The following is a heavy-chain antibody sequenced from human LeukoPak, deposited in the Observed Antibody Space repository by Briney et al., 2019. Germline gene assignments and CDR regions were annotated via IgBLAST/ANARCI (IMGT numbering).Heavy chain of an antibody. CDR2: ITSSSRYT. CDR3: ATSPGELEFDY. Sequence: GGSLRLSCAASGFTFSTYTMNWVRQAPGKGLEWVSSITSSSRYTYYADSVRGRFTISRDNAKNSLYLQMNSLRAEDTAIYYCATSPGELEFDYWGQGTPVTVSS. CDR1: GFTFSTYT. D-gene: IGHD1-1*01. J-gene: IGHJ4*02. V-gene: IGHV3-21*01.